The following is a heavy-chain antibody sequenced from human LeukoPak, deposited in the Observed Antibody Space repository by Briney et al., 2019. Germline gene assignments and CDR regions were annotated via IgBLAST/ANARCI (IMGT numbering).Heavy chain of an antibody. Sequence: PGGSLRLSCAASGFTFSSYAMNWVRQAPGKGLEWVSGISDSGTSTYYADSVKGRFTISRDKSKNTLYLQMNSLRAEDTAVYYCAKDLGYEGGLSAFDYWGQGTLVTVSS. J-gene: IGHJ4*02. CDR1: GFTFSSYA. CDR3: AKDLGYEGGLSAFDY. V-gene: IGHV3-23*01. CDR2: ISDSGTST. D-gene: IGHD2-15*01.